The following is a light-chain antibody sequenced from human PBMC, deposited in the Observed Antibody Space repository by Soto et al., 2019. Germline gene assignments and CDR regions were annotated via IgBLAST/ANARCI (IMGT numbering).Light chain of an antibody. CDR1: QGISSY. CDR3: QQVNVYPST. CDR2: DAS. V-gene: IGKV1-9*01. J-gene: IGKJ4*01. Sequence: IQLTQSPSSLSASVGDRVTITGRASQGISSYLGWYQQKPGKAPNLLIYDASTLHSGVPSRFSGGGYGTDFTLTISSLQPEDFATYYCQQVNVYPSTFGGGTKVDIK.